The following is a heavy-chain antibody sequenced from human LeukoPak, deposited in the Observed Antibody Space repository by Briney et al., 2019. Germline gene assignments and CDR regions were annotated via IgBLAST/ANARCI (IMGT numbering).Heavy chain of an antibody. J-gene: IGHJ6*03. Sequence: GGTLRLSCAASGFTFSSYWMSWVRQAPGKGLEWVANIKQDGSEKYYVDSVKGRFTISRDNAKNSLYLQMNSLRAEDTAVYYCASGSLGDFYYYYYMDVWGKGTTVTVSS. V-gene: IGHV3-7*01. D-gene: IGHD2-21*02. CDR3: ASGSLGDFYYYYYMDV. CDR1: GFTFSSYW. CDR2: IKQDGSEK.